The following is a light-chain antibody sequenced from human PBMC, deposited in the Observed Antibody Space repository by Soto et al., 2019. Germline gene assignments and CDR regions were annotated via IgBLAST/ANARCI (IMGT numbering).Light chain of an antibody. V-gene: IGKV3-15*01. CDR2: GAS. CDR1: QSLSDT. CDR3: QHYVTSPLT. Sequence: EIVVTQSPATLSVSPGGRATLSCRASQSLSDTLAWYQQKPGQAPRLLIYGASTRAPGFPARFSGSGSGTDFTLTISRLEPEDFAVYYCQHYVTSPLTFGGGTKVDIK. J-gene: IGKJ4*01.